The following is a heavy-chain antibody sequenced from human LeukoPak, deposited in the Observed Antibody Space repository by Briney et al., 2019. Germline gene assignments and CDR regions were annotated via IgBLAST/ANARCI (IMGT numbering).Heavy chain of an antibody. CDR2: IRYDGSTK. CDR1: GFTFSSYG. D-gene: IGHD2-2*02. Sequence: GGSLRLSCAASGFTFSSYGMHWVRQAPGKGLEWVAVIRYDGSTKYYADSVKGRFTISRDNSKNTLYLQMNSLSAEDTALYFCAEGYCTGTSCYTGLDYWGQGTLVTVSS. J-gene: IGHJ4*02. V-gene: IGHV3-30*02. CDR3: AEGYCTGTSCYTGLDY.